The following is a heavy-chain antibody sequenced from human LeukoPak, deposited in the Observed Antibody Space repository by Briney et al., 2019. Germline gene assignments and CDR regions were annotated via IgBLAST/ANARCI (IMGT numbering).Heavy chain of an antibody. CDR1: GFTFSTYW. Sequence: GGSLRLSCAASGFTFSTYWMHWVRQAPGKGLVWVSRVNTAGSSTSYADSVKGRFTISRDNAKNTLYLQMNSLRAEDTAMYYCVGGMGGHFDYWGQGTQVTVSS. CDR3: VGGMGGHFDY. D-gene: IGHD3-16*01. J-gene: IGHJ4*02. CDR2: VNTAGSST. V-gene: IGHV3-74*01.